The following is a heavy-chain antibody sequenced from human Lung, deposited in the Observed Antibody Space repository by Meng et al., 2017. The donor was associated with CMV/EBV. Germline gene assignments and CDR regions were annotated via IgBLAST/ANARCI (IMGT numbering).Heavy chain of an antibody. V-gene: IGHV2-5*01. Sequence: TFSGLSRSTEGVGVGWIRQTPGKALEWFALIYWNDNKRYRQSLRNRLTVTKDTSKNQVVLTMTNMDPVDTATYYCAHRIFWSGYYDYWGQGILVTVSS. CDR2: IYWNDNK. D-gene: IGHD3-3*01. CDR3: AHRIFWSGYYDY. CDR1: GLSRSTEGVG. J-gene: IGHJ4*02.